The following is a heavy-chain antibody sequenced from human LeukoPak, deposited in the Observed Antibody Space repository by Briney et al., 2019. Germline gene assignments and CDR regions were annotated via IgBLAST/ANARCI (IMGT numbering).Heavy chain of an antibody. D-gene: IGHD6-19*01. V-gene: IGHV3-66*01. CDR3: AKERSLEIAVAGTVFDY. CDR2: IYSGGRT. J-gene: IGHJ4*02. CDR1: GFIFNDFW. Sequence: PGGSLRLSCTASGFIFNDFWMSWVRQAPGEGLEWVSVIYSGGRTYYADSVKGRFTISRDNSKNMIYLEMSSLKAEDTAVYYCAKERSLEIAVAGTVFDYWGQGTLVTVSS.